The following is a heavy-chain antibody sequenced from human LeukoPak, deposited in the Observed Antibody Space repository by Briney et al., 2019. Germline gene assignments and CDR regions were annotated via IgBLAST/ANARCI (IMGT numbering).Heavy chain of an antibody. Sequence: ASVTVSFKASGYTVTIYGISWVRQAPGQGLEWMGWISGYNGNTKYAQKLQGRVTITTDTSTSTAYMELRSLRSVDTAVYYCARDSRDYYDSSGYYHWFDPWGQGTLVTVSS. CDR2: ISGYNGNT. J-gene: IGHJ5*02. CDR3: ARDSRDYYDSSGYYHWFDP. D-gene: IGHD3-22*01. V-gene: IGHV1-18*01. CDR1: GYTVTIYG.